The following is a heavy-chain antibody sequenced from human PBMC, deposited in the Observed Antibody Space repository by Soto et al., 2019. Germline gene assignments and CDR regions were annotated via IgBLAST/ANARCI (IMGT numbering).Heavy chain of an antibody. D-gene: IGHD3-10*01. Sequence: SSVKLSCKDSGYTFTTYDIPWVRQATGQGLEWMGWMNPNSGNTGYAQKFQDRITLTRDTSITTAYMKLSSLTSDDTARDVCVSYPDGDLDWSRGCLVTVSS. V-gene: IGHV1-8*02. J-gene: IGHJ4*02. CDR3: VSYPDGDLD. CDR2: MNPNSGNT. CDR1: GYTFTTYD.